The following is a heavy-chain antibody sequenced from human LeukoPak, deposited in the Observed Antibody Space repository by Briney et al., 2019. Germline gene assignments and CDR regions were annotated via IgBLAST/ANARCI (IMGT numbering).Heavy chain of an antibody. J-gene: IGHJ4*02. V-gene: IGHV3-15*01. D-gene: IGHD3-10*01. CDR3: TLIQGWGSGSYYRDF. Sequence: PGGSLRLSCAASGLSISNDWMSWVRQAPGKGLEWVARVKSRSAGETTDYAAPVKGRFTISRDDSKNTLYLQMNSLKTEDTAVYYCTLIQGWGSGSYYRDFWGQGTLSPSP. CDR2: VKSRSAGETT. CDR1: GLSISNDW.